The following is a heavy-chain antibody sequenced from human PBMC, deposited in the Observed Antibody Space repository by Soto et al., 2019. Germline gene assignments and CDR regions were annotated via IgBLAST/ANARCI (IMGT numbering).Heavy chain of an antibody. D-gene: IGHD4-17*01. CDR2: ISAYNGNT. CDR3: ARAYGDSRYYYYGMDV. V-gene: IGHV1-18*01. J-gene: IGHJ6*02. Sequence: AASVKVSCKASGYTFTSYGISWVRQAPGQGLEWMGWISAYNGNTNYAQKLQGRVTMTTDTSTSTAYMELRSLRSDDTAVYYCARAYGDSRYYYYGMDVWGQGTTVTVSS. CDR1: GYTFTSYG.